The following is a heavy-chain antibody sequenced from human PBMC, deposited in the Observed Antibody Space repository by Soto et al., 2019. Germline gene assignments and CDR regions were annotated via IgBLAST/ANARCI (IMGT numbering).Heavy chain of an antibody. Sequence: QVQLVQSGAEVKKPGSSVKVSCKASGGTFSSYAISWVRQAPGQGLEWMGGIIPIFGTANYAQKFQGRVTITADKSTSTAYMELSSLRSEDTAVYYCARTGGYDSIVEDYYFDYWGQGTLVTVSS. CDR2: IIPIFGTA. D-gene: IGHD3-22*01. J-gene: IGHJ4*02. V-gene: IGHV1-69*06. CDR1: GGTFSSYA. CDR3: ARTGGYDSIVEDYYFDY.